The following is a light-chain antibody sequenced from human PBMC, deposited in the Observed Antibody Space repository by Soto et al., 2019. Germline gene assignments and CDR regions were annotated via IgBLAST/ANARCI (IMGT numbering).Light chain of an antibody. Sequence: QSALTQPRSVSGSPGQSVTISCTGTSRDVGGYNYVSWYQQYPGKAPKLMIYDVSKRPSGVPDRFSGSKSGNTASLTISGLQAEDEADYYCCSYAGSYWVFGTGTKLTVL. CDR3: CSYAGSYWV. CDR2: DVS. V-gene: IGLV2-11*01. CDR1: SRDVGGYNY. J-gene: IGLJ1*01.